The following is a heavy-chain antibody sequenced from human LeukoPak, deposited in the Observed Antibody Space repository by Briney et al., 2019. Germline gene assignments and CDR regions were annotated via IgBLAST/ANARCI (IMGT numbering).Heavy chain of an antibody. D-gene: IGHD4-17*01. Sequence: GASVKVSCKASGYTFTGYYMHWVRQAPGQGLEWMGRINPNSGGTNYEQKVQGRVTMRRDTSTSTAYMELSRLRCDDTAVYSCARDHWEGDYKFRQEEYYFDYWGQGTLVTVAP. J-gene: IGHJ4*02. CDR3: ARDHWEGDYKFRQEEYYFDY. CDR2: INPNSGGT. V-gene: IGHV1-2*06. CDR1: GYTFTGYY.